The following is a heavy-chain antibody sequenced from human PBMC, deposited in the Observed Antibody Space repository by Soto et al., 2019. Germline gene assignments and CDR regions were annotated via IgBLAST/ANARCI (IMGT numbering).Heavy chain of an antibody. CDR1: GFTFSSYA. CDR3: AKDGELLWFGELFRVPSFFDY. J-gene: IGHJ4*02. V-gene: IGHV3-23*01. CDR2: ISGSGGST. Sequence: PGGSLRLSCAASGFTFSSYAMSWVRQAPGKGLEWVSAISGSGGSTYYADSVKGRFTISRDNSKNTLYLQMNSLRAEDTAVYYCAKDGELLWFGELFRVPSFFDYWGQGTLVTVSS. D-gene: IGHD3-10*01.